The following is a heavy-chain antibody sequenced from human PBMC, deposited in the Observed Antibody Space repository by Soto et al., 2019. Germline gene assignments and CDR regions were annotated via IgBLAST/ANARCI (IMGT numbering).Heavy chain of an antibody. J-gene: IGHJ6*02. Sequence: GGSLRLSCSASGFTFSSYNMNWVRQAPGKGLEWVSSISSRSSYIYYTDSVKGRFTISRDNGKKSLSLQMNSLRPEDTALYYCAKDRRPAAGGYYFGMDAWGQGTTVTVSS. CDR2: ISSRSSYI. V-gene: IGHV3-21*04. CDR1: GFTFSSYN. CDR3: AKDRRPAAGGYYFGMDA. D-gene: IGHD2-2*01.